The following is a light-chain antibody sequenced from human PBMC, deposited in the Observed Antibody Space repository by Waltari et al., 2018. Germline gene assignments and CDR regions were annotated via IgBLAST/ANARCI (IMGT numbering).Light chain of an antibody. CDR2: DAS. J-gene: IGKJ5*01. V-gene: IGKV1-33*01. Sequence: DIQMTQSPSSLSASVGDRVTITCQASQAIYNYLNWYQQKPGKAPKLLIFDASILKTGVPSRFSGSGSGTVFTLTISSLQPEDFATYYCQHYDNFPPITFGQGTRLDIQ. CDR1: QAIYNY. CDR3: QHYDNFPPIT.